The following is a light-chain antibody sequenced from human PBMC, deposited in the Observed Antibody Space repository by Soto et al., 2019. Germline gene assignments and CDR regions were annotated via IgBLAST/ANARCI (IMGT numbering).Light chain of an antibody. J-gene: IGKJ1*01. V-gene: IGKV3-20*01. Sequence: EIVLTQSPVTLSLSPGERATLSCRASQSVSSSYLAWYQQKPGQAPRLFIHGASSRATGVPERFSGSGSGTDFTLTISTLEPEDFAVYYCQQNGSSPWTFGQGTKVDIK. CDR1: QSVSSSY. CDR3: QQNGSSPWT. CDR2: GAS.